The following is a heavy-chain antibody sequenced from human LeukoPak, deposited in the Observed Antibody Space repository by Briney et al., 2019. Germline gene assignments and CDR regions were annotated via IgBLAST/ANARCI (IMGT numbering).Heavy chain of an antibody. CDR3: ARAYSTWWYDY. CDR2: INHSGST. Sequence: SETLSLTCAVYGGSFSGYYWSWIRQPPGKGLEWIGEINHSGSTNYNPSLKSRVTISVDTSKNQFSLKLTSVTAADTAVYYCARAYSTWWYDYWGQGTLVTVSS. V-gene: IGHV4-34*01. D-gene: IGHD2-15*01. J-gene: IGHJ4*02. CDR1: GGSFSGYY.